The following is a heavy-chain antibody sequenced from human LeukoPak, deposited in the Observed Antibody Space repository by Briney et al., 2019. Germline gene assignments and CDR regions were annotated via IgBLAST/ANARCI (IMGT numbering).Heavy chain of an antibody. CDR2: INHSGST. Sequence: SETLSLTCAVYGGSFSGYYWSRIRQPPGKGLEWIGEINHSGSTNYNPSLKSRVTISVDTSKNQFSLKLSSVTAADTAVYYCARTRLVRNYGMDVWGQGTTVTVSS. CDR3: ARTRLVRNYGMDV. V-gene: IGHV4-34*01. D-gene: IGHD3-9*01. CDR1: GGSFSGYY. J-gene: IGHJ6*02.